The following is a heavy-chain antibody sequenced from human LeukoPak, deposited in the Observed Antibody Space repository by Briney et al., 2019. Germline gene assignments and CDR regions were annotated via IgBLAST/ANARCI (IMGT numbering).Heavy chain of an antibody. Sequence: ASVKVSCKASGYTFTSYAMHWVRQAPGQRLEWMGWINAGNGNTKYSQKFRGRVIITRDTSASTAYMELSSLRSEDTAVYYCARDRGLRLGELSHNWFDPWGQGTLVTVSS. V-gene: IGHV1-3*01. D-gene: IGHD3-16*02. CDR3: ARDRGLRLGELSHNWFDP. J-gene: IGHJ5*02. CDR2: INAGNGNT. CDR1: GYTFTSYA.